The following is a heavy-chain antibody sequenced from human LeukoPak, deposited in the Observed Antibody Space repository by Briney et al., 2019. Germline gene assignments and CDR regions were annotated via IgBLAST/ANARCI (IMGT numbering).Heavy chain of an antibody. CDR2: ISYDGSNK. V-gene: IGHV3-30*04. Sequence: SGRSLRLSCAASGFTFSSYAMHWVRQAPGKGLEWVAVISYDGSNKYYADSVEGRFTISRDNSKNTLYLQMNSLRAEDTAVYYCAREIVVVVAEHFDYWGQGTLVTVSS. CDR1: GFTFSSYA. CDR3: AREIVVVVAEHFDY. D-gene: IGHD2-15*01. J-gene: IGHJ4*02.